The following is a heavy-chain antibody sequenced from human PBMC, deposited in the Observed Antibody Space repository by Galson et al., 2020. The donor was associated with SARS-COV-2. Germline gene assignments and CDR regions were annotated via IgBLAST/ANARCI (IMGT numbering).Heavy chain of an antibody. Sequence: TGGSLRLSCAASGFTLSDHYIDWVRQAPGKGLERVARSKNRRNSYSTEYAASVNGRFTISRDDSKNSVYLQMNSLKSDDTAVYYCVGWSDGSADYWGQGTLVTVSS. CDR1: GFTLSDHY. CDR3: VGWSDGSADY. V-gene: IGHV3-72*01. D-gene: IGHD2-15*01. J-gene: IGHJ4*02. CDR2: SKNRRNSYST.